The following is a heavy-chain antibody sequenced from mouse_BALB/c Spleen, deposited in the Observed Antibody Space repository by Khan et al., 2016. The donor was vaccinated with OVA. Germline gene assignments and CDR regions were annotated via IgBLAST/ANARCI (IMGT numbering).Heavy chain of an antibody. Sequence: EVQLVESGPGLVKPSQSLSLTCTVTGYSITTDYAWNWIRQFQGNKLEWMGFISYSGNTKYNPSLKSRTSITRDTSKNQFFLQLKSVTTEDTARDYCARVYGGDVDYWGQGTTLTVSS. J-gene: IGHJ2*01. CDR1: GYSITTDYA. V-gene: IGHV3-2*02. CDR2: ISYSGNT. CDR3: ARVYGGDVDY. D-gene: IGHD1-1*01.